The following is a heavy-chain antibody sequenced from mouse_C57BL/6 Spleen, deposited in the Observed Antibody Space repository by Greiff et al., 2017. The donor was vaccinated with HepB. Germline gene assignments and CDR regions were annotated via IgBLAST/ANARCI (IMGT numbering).Heavy chain of an antibody. CDR2: IDPSDSYT. CDR1: GYTFTSYW. CDR3: ARRWFVFDY. J-gene: IGHJ2*01. D-gene: IGHD1-1*02. Sequence: VQLQQSGAELVKPGASVKLSCKASGYTFTSYWMQWVKQRPGQGLEWIGEIDPSDSYTNYNQKFKGKATLTVDTSSSTAYMQLSSLTSEDSAVYYCARRWFVFDYWGQGTTLTVSS. V-gene: IGHV1-50*01.